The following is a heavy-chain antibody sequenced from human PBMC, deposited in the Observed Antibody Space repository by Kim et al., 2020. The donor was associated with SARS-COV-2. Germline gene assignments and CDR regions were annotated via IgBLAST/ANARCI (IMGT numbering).Heavy chain of an antibody. Sequence: GGSLRLSCAASGFTFSSYSMNWVRQAPGKGLEWVSSISSSSSYIYYADSVKGRFTISRDNAKNSLYLQMNSLRAEDTAVYYCARDLASDNWGGYYYYGMDVWGQGTTVTVSS. D-gene: IGHD7-27*01. CDR1: GFTFSSYS. V-gene: IGHV3-21*01. J-gene: IGHJ6*02. CDR2: ISSSSSYI. CDR3: ARDLASDNWGGYYYYGMDV.